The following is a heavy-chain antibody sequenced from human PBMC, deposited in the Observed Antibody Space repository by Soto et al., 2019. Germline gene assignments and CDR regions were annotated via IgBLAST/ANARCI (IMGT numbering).Heavy chain of an antibody. D-gene: IGHD2-15*01. J-gene: IGHJ3*01. CDR3: ARPYGGKIGDAPDL. CDR2: ISDSGDSA. V-gene: IGHV3-23*01. Sequence: GGSLRLSCAASGLTFSIYGLSWVRQVPGKGLEWVSTISDSGDSAYYADSVKGRFTISRDNSKNTLYLQMNSLRAEDTAVYYCARPYGGKIGDAPDLWGQGTMVTVS. CDR1: GLTFSIYG.